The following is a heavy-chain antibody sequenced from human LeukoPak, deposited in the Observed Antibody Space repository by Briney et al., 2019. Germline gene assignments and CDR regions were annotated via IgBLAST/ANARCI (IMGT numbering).Heavy chain of an antibody. CDR2: ISGSGGST. CDR3: AKEYYDILTGYYQAYYYYYYMDV. D-gene: IGHD3-9*01. CDR1: GFTFSSYG. V-gene: IGHV3-23*01. J-gene: IGHJ6*03. Sequence: GGTLRLSCAASGFTFSSYGMSWVRQAPGKGLEWVSAISGSGGSTYYADSVKGRFTISRDNSKNTLYLQMNSLRAEDTAVYYCAKEYYDILTGYYQAYYYYYYMDVWGKGTTVTISS.